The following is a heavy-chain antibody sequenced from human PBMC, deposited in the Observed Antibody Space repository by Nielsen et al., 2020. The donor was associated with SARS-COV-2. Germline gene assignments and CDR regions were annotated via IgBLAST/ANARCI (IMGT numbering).Heavy chain of an antibody. D-gene: IGHD6-19*01. J-gene: IGHJ4*02. CDR2: ISIGGGET. CDR1: GISFSDYG. Sequence: GESLKISCAVSGISFSDYGMHWVRQAPGKGLEWVSAISIGGGETYYPDSVKGRFTISRDNSKNTLYLQMNSLRAEDTAVYYCARAYRSDFDFWGQGALVTVSS. CDR3: ARAYRSDFDF. V-gene: IGHV3-23*01.